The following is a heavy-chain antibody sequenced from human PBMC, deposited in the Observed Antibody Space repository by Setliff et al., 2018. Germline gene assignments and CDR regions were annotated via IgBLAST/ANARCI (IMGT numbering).Heavy chain of an antibody. D-gene: IGHD4-17*01. CDR2: INSGGSKV. J-gene: IGHJ4*02. Sequence: GGSLRLSCAASGFNFNLYNMNWVRQAPGKGLEWVSYINSGGSKVYYADSVKGRFTISRDNAKNSLYLQMNGLRAEDTATYYCARGTDYSIGPTTVVTPWGNYFDSWGQGTLVTVSS. CDR3: ARGTDYSIGPTTVVTPWGNYFDS. CDR1: GFNFNLYN. V-gene: IGHV3-48*03.